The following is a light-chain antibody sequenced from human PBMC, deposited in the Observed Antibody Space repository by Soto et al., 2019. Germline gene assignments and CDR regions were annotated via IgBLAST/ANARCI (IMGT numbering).Light chain of an antibody. CDR1: QSISRSD. Sequence: ELVLTQSPGTVSLSPGESATLSCRASQSISRSDLAWYQHRPGQSPRLLIYATSSRATGIPDRVTGGVAGTGFTLTISRPEPEDSAEYYCNQYGSSPTFGGGTKVEIK. J-gene: IGKJ4*01. CDR2: ATS. CDR3: NQYGSSPT. V-gene: IGKV3-20*01.